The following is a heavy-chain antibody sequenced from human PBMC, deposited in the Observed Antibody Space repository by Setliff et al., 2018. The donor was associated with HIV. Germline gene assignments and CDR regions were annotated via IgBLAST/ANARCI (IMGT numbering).Heavy chain of an antibody. Sequence: PSETLSLTCTVSGDSLSSSSYYWGWIRQPPGKGLEWIGSIFYSGTTYYNPSLESRVTISVDTSKNQFSLKLSSATATGTAVYYCARHGLRFLACFDYWGQGALVTVSS. D-gene: IGHD3-3*01. CDR1: GDSLSSSSYY. CDR2: IFYSGTT. J-gene: IGHJ4*02. V-gene: IGHV4-39*01. CDR3: ARHGLRFLACFDY.